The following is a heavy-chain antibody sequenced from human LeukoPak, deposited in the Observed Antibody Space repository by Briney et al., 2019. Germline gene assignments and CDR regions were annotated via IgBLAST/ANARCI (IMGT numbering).Heavy chain of an antibody. CDR3: ATIRDFDY. J-gene: IGHJ4*02. Sequence: GGSLRLSCTASGFTFSNYWIHWVRQAPGKGLVWVSRINTDGSITNYADSVRGRFTISRDNAKNTLYLQMNSLRAEDTAVYYCATIRDFDYRGQGTLVTVSS. D-gene: IGHD3-3*02. CDR1: GFTFSNYW. CDR2: INTDGSIT. V-gene: IGHV3-74*01.